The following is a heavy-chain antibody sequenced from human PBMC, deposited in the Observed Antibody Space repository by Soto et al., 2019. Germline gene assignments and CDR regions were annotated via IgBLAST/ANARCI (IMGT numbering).Heavy chain of an antibody. CDR3: AVASIVTVPALIPK. Sequence: GASVKVSCKASGYTFSSYDINWVRQAAGQGLEWMGWMNPHSGNTGYAQKFQGRVTMTRNTSISTAYMELSSLRSEDTAVYYCAVASIVTVPALIPKWGQGTLVTVSS. CDR1: GYTFSSYD. V-gene: IGHV1-8*01. J-gene: IGHJ4*02. CDR2: MNPHSGNT. D-gene: IGHD2-2*01.